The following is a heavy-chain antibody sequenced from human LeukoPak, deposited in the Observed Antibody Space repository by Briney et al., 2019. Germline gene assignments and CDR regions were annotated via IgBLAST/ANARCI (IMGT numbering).Heavy chain of an antibody. CDR3: ARDLVVPAATGSGYYYYYMDV. CDR1: GGSISSYY. CDR2: IYYSGSA. D-gene: IGHD2-2*01. J-gene: IGHJ6*03. Sequence: PSETLSLTCTVSGGSISSYYWSWIRQPPGKGLEWIGYIYYSGSANYNPSLKSRVTISVDTSKNQFSLTLSSVTAADTAVYYCARDLVVPAATGSGYYYYYMDVWGKGTTVTVSS. V-gene: IGHV4-59*12.